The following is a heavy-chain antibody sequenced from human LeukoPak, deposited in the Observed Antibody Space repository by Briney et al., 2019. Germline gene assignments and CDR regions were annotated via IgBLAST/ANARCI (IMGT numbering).Heavy chain of an antibody. CDR3: AKDSARMQLWPEDYGMDV. CDR2: ISYDGSNK. V-gene: IGHV3-30*18. D-gene: IGHD5-18*01. J-gene: IGHJ6*02. CDR1: GFTFSSYG. Sequence: GGSLRLSCAASGFTFSSYGMHWVRQAPGRGLEWVAVISYDGSNKYYADSVKGRFTISRDNSKNTLYLQMNSLRAEDTAVYYCAKDSARMQLWPEDYGMDVWGQGTTVTVSS.